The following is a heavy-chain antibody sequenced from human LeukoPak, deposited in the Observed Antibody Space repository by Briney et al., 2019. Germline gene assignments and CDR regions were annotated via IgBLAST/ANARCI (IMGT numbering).Heavy chain of an antibody. D-gene: IGHD3-3*01. CDR3: ARSTYDSLDY. J-gene: IGHJ4*02. CDR2: IYHSGST. Sequence: AETLSLTCGVYGGSFSGYYWIWIRRPPGKGLEWIGNIYHSGSTYYNPSLKSRVTISVDTSKNQFSLNLSSVTAADTAMYYCARSTYDSLDYWGQGTLVTVSS. V-gene: IGHV4-34*01. CDR1: GGSFSGYY.